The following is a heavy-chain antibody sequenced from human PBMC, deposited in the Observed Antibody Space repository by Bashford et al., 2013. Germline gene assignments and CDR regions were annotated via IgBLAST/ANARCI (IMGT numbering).Heavy chain of an antibody. D-gene: IGHD3-22*01. V-gene: IGHV1-46*01. J-gene: IGHJ6*02. CDR2: IDPSEGST. Sequence: VASVKVSCKASGYTFTSYYVNWVRQAPGQGLEWMGIIDPSEGSTNYAQKFQGRVTITRDTSTSTVYMELKSLRSEDTAVYYCARDPVVIVGPYFYYYGMDVWGHGTTVTVSS. CDR1: GYTFTSYY. CDR3: ARDPVVIVGPYFYYYGMDV.